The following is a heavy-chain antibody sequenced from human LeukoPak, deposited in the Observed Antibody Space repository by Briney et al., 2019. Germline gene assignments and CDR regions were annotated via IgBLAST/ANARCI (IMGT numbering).Heavy chain of an antibody. CDR1: GYTYTSYG. CDR3: ARDNSVGDVAWWFDP. D-gene: IGHD1-26*01. J-gene: IGHJ5*02. Sequence: ASVKVSGKASGYTYTSYGISWVRQAPGQGLEWMGWISAYNGNRNYAQKLQGRVTMTRDMSTTTDYMELSSLRSEDTAVYYCARDNSVGDVAWWFDPWGQGTLVTVSS. CDR2: ISAYNGNR. V-gene: IGHV1-18*01.